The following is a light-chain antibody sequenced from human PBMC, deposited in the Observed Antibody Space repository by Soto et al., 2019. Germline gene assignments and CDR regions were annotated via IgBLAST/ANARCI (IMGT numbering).Light chain of an antibody. Sequence: QSALTQPPSASGSPGQSVTISFTGTSSDVGGYQYVSWYQQHPGKAPKLMIFEVNKRPSGVPDRFSGSKSGNTASLTVSGLQAEDEADYYCSSYAGINNLGVFGTGTKLTVL. CDR1: SSDVGGYQY. CDR2: EVN. J-gene: IGLJ1*01. V-gene: IGLV2-8*01. CDR3: SSYAGINNLGV.